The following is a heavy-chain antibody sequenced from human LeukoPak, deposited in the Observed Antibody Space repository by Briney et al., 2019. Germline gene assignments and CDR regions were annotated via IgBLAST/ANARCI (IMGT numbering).Heavy chain of an antibody. CDR1: GFTFDDYA. CDR2: ISWNSGSI. D-gene: IGHD6-13*01. CDR3: AKAYSSSWDDAFDI. Sequence: GGSLRLSCAASGFTFDDYAMHWVRQAPGKGLEWVSGISWNSGSIGYADSVEGRFTISRDNAKNSLYLQMNSLRAEDMALYYCAKAYSSSWDDAFDIWGQGTMVTVSS. V-gene: IGHV3-9*03. J-gene: IGHJ3*02.